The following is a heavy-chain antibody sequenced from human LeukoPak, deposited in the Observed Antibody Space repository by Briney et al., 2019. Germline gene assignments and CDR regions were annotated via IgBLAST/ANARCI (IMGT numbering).Heavy chain of an antibody. CDR2: MNPNSGNT. J-gene: IGHJ3*02. D-gene: IGHD3-10*01. CDR3: ARGLSDAFDI. CDR1: GGTFSSYA. Sequence: ASVKVSCKASGGTFSSYAISWVRQASGQGLEWMGWMNPNSGNTGYAQKFQGRVTITRNTSISTAYMELSSLRSEDTAVYYCARGLSDAFDIWGQGTMVTVSS. V-gene: IGHV1-8*03.